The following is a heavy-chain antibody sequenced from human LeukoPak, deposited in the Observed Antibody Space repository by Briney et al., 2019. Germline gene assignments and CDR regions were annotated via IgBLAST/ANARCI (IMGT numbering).Heavy chain of an antibody. CDR3: ASSTDYVWFDP. V-gene: IGHV6-1*01. J-gene: IGHJ5*02. D-gene: IGHD3-10*02. Sequence: SQTLSLTCAVSGDSVSSNSAAWNWIRHSPSRGLEWLGRTYYRSMWYTHYAVSVKSRITINPDTSKNQFSLQLNSMTPEDTAVYYCASSTDYVWFDPWGQGTLVIVSS. CDR1: GDSVSSNSAA. CDR2: TYYRSMWYT.